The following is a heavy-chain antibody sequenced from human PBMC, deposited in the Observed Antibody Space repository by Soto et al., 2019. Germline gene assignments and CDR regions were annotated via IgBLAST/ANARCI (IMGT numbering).Heavy chain of an antibody. D-gene: IGHD3-22*01. CDR1: GYTFTSYY. Sequence: ASVKVSCKASGYTFTSYYIHWVRQAPGQGLEWMGWINPITGGTNYAPKFQGRVTMTRDTSITTAYMELSRLRSDDTAVYYCARNYYDSSDRDYLDYWGQGTPGTVSS. V-gene: IGHV1-2*02. J-gene: IGHJ4*02. CDR3: ARNYYDSSDRDYLDY. CDR2: INPITGGT.